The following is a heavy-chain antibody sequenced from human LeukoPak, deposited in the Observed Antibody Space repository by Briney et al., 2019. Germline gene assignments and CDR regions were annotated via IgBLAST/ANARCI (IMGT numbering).Heavy chain of an antibody. CDR1: GFTFSSYA. D-gene: IGHD3-22*01. V-gene: IGHV3-30-3*01. CDR2: ISYDGSNK. Sequence: GGSLRLSCAASGFTFSSYAMHWVRQAPGKGLEWVAVISYDGSNKYYADSVKGRFTISRDNSKNTLYLQMNSLRAEDTAVYYCARDYDSSGYYWKYYFDYWGQGTLVTVSP. CDR3: ARDYDSSGYYWKYYFDY. J-gene: IGHJ4*02.